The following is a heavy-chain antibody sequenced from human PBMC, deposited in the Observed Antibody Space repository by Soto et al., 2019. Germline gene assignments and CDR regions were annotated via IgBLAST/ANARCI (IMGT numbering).Heavy chain of an antibody. V-gene: IGHV3-9*01. Sequence: EVQLVESGGGSVQPGMSLRLSCAASGFTFDDYAMHWVRQAPGKGLEWVSGISWNSGSIGYADSVKGRFTISRDNAKNSLYLQMNRLRAEDTALYYCAKDTETGLAAAFDYWGQGTLVTVSS. J-gene: IGHJ4*02. CDR2: ISWNSGSI. D-gene: IGHD6-19*01. CDR3: AKDTETGLAAAFDY. CDR1: GFTFDDYA.